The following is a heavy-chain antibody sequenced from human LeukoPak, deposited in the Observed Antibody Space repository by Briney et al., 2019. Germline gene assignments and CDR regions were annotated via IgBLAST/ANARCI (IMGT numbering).Heavy chain of an antibody. CDR3: AKSDPFIEGAGMFDY. CDR1: GFTFSSYA. J-gene: IGHJ4*02. D-gene: IGHD6-13*01. CDR2: VSKRGGST. V-gene: IGHV3-23*01. Sequence: TGGSLRLSCAASGFTFSSYAMSWVRQAPGKGLEWVSAVSKRGGSTYYADSVKGRFTISRDNAKNTLYLQVNRLRAEDTTIYYCAKSDPFIEGAGMFDYWGRGTLVTVSS.